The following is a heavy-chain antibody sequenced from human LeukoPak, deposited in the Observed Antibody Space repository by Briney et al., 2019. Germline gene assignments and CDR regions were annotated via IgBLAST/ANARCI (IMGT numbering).Heavy chain of an antibody. CDR2: ISGSGGST. D-gene: IGHD3-22*01. CDR1: GFTFSSYS. V-gene: IGHV3-23*01. Sequence: PGGSLRLSCAASGFTFSSYSMNWVRQAPGKGLEWVSAISGSGGSTYYADSVKGRFTISRDNSKNTLYLQMNSLRAEDTVVYYCAKGRSSGTPYYFDYWGQGTLVTVSS. J-gene: IGHJ4*02. CDR3: AKGRSSGTPYYFDY.